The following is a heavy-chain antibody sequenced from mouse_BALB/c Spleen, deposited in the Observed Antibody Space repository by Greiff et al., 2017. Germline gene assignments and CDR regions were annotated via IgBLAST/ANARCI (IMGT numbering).Heavy chain of an antibody. Sequence: VKLMESGPGLVQPSQSLSITCTVSGFSLTSYGVHWVRQSPGKGLEWLGVIWSGGSTDYNAAFISRLSISKDNSKSQVFFKMNSLQANDTAIYYCARNEYGNLYFDYWGQGTTLTVSS. CDR2: IWSGGST. CDR1: GFSLTSYG. J-gene: IGHJ2*01. CDR3: ARNEYGNLYFDY. V-gene: IGHV2-2*02. D-gene: IGHD2-10*02.